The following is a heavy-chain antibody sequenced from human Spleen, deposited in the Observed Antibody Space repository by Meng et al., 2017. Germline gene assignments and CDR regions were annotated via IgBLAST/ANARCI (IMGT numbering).Heavy chain of an antibody. J-gene: IGHJ6*02. D-gene: IGHD2-21*02. CDR2: ISSSSSYI. CDR3: AREVTYTYYYYYGMDV. CDR1: GFTVSSNE. V-gene: IGHV3-21*01. Sequence: GESLKISCAASGFTVSSNEMTWVRQAPGKGLEWVSSISSSSSYIYYADSVKGRFTISRDNAKNSLYLQMNSLRAEDTAVYYCAREVTYTYYYYYGMDVWGQGTTVTVSS.